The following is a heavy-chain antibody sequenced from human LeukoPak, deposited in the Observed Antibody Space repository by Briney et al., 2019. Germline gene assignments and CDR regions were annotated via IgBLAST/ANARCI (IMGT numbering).Heavy chain of an antibody. CDR1: GGSFSGYY. J-gene: IGHJ4*02. V-gene: IGHV4-34*01. Sequence: PSETLSLTCAVYGGSFSGYYRSWIRQPPGKGLEWIGEINHSGSTNYNPSLKSRVTISVDTSKNQFSLKLSSVTAADTAVYYCARGRSWCHYFDYWGQGTLVTVPS. D-gene: IGHD6-13*01. CDR3: ARGRSWCHYFDY. CDR2: INHSGST.